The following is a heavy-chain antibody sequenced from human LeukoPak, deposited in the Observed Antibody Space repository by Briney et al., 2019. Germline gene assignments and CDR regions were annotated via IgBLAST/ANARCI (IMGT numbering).Heavy chain of an antibody. J-gene: IGHJ5*02. Sequence: ASVTVSCKASGGTFSSYAISWVRQAPGQGLEWMGGIIPIFGTANYAQKFQGRVTITADESTSTAYMELSSLRSEDTAVYYCASDWSTVRRPSWGQGTLVTVSS. CDR3: ASDWSTVRRPS. D-gene: IGHD4-17*01. CDR2: IIPIFGTA. V-gene: IGHV1-69*13. CDR1: GGTFSSYA.